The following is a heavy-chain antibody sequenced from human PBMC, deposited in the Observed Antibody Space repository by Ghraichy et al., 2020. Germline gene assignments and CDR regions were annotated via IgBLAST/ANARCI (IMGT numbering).Heavy chain of an antibody. V-gene: IGHV3-33*01. D-gene: IGHD6-19*01. CDR1: GFTFSSYG. Sequence: GGSLRLSCAASGFTFSSYGMHWVRQAPGKGLEWVAVIWYDGSNKYYADSVKGRFTISRDNSKNTLYLQMNSLRAEDTAVYYCASGRSGWYVDFDYWGQGTLVTVSS. J-gene: IGHJ4*02. CDR2: IWYDGSNK. CDR3: ASGRSGWYVDFDY.